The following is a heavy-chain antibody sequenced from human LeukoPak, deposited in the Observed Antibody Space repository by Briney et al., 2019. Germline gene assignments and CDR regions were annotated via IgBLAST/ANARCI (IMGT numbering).Heavy chain of an antibody. CDR1: GFTFSDYY. J-gene: IGHJ6*03. CDR3: AKVPMTPYGYYYMDV. V-gene: IGHV3-11*04. D-gene: IGHD3-22*01. CDR2: ISSSGSTI. Sequence: GGSLRLSCAASGFTFSDYYMSWIRQAPGKGLEWVSYISSSGSTIYYADSVKGRFTISRDNSKNTLYLQMNSLRAEDTAVYYCAKVPMTPYGYYYMDVWGKGTTVTVSS.